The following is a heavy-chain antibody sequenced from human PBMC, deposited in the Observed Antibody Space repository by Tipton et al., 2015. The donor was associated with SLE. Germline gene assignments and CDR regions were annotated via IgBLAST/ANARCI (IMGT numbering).Heavy chain of an antibody. CDR3: ARRGRRFLEWFPRPIDY. J-gene: IGHJ4*02. V-gene: IGHV4-34*01. Sequence: LRLSCAVYGGSFSGYYWSWIRQPPGKGLEWIGEINHSGSTNYNPSLKSRVTISVDTSKNQFSLKLSSVTAADTAVYYCARRGRRFLEWFPRPIDYWGQGTLVTVSS. D-gene: IGHD3-3*01. CDR1: GGSFSGYY. CDR2: INHSGST.